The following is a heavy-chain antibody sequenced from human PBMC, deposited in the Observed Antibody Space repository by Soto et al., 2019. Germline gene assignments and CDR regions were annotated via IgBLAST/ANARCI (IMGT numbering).Heavy chain of an antibody. J-gene: IGHJ4*02. CDR2: IYYSGTT. V-gene: IGHV4-28*01. CDR1: GYSISSSNW. D-gene: IGHD3-3*01. Sequence: SETLSLTCAVSGYSISSSNWWGWIRQPPGKGLEWIGYIYYSGTTYYNPSLKSRLSLSVDTSKSQFSLNLSSVTAADTAVYYCVGGGVLDYFDLWGQGILVTVSS. CDR3: VGGGVLDYFDL.